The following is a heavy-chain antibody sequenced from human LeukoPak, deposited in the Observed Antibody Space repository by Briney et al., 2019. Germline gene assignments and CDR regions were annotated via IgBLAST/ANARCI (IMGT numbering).Heavy chain of an antibody. CDR2: IIPFFGTA. J-gene: IGHJ4*02. CDR1: ERTFSRYA. D-gene: IGHD3-10*01. CDR3: ASRGYYYGSGTPVYYFDY. Sequence: ASVKVSCKASERTFSRYAISWVRQAPGQGLEWMERIIPFFGTANYAQKLQARVTIAAEESTSTAYVELCSLRSEDTAVYYCASRGYYYGSGTPVYYFDYWGQGTLVTVSS. V-gene: IGHV1-69*13.